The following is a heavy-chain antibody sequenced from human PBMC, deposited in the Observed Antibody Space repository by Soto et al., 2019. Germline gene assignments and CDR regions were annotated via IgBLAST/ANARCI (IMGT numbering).Heavy chain of an antibody. CDR1: GGSISSVGYY. V-gene: IGHV4-31*03. J-gene: IGHJ5*02. CDR3: ARETVGTIDR. CDR2: IYNSGST. Sequence: QVQLQESGPGLVKPSQTLSLTCTVPGGSISSVGYYWSWIRQHPGKGLEWIGYIYNSGSTHYKPSLKSRIPMSVDTSKNQFSLKLSSVTVADTAVYFCARETVGTIDRWGQGTLVTVSS. D-gene: IGHD5-12*01.